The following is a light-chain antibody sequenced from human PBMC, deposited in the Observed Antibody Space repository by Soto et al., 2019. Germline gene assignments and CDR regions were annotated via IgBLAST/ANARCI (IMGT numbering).Light chain of an antibody. CDR2: EVS. J-gene: IGLJ2*01. V-gene: IGLV2-23*02. CDR3: CSYAGSTTETFAV. Sequence: QSVLTQPASVSGSPGQSITISCTGTSSDVGSYNFVSWYQHHPGKAPKLMIYEVSKRPSGVSNRFSGSKSGNTASLTISGLQAEDEADYYCCSYAGSTTETFAVFGGVTKLTVL. CDR1: SSDVGSYNF.